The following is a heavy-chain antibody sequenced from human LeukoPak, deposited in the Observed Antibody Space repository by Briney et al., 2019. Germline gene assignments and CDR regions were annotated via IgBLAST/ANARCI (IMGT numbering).Heavy chain of an antibody. CDR1: GYTFTGYY. D-gene: IGHD1-26*01. CDR3: APSGTYRSTDYYFDY. Sequence: EASVKVSCKASGYTFTGYYMHWVRQAPGRGLEWMGWINPNSGGTNYAQKFQGRVTMTRDASISTAYMELSRLRSDDTAVYYCAPSGTYRSTDYYFDYWGQGTLVTVSS. V-gene: IGHV1-2*02. CDR2: INPNSGGT. J-gene: IGHJ4*02.